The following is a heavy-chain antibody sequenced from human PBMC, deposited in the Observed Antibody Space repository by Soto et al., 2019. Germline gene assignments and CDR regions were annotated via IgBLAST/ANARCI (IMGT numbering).Heavy chain of an antibody. CDR3: ARVRGIQLWFLDY. Sequence: SETLFLTCTVSGGSISSGGYYWSWIRQHPGKGLEWIGYIYYSGSTYYNPSLKSRVTISVDTSKNQFSLKLSSVTAADTAVYYCARVRGIQLWFLDYWGQGTLVTVSS. CDR1: GGSISSGGYY. CDR2: IYYSGST. V-gene: IGHV4-31*03. J-gene: IGHJ4*02. D-gene: IGHD5-18*01.